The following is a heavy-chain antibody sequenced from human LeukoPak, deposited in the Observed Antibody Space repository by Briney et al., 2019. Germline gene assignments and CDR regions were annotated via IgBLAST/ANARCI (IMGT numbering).Heavy chain of an antibody. J-gene: IGHJ4*02. Sequence: SVKVSCKASGGTFSSYAISWVRQAPGQGLEWMGRIIPILGIANYAQKFQGRVTITADKSTSTAYMGLSSLRSEDTAVYYCARDQDDGYNYEGADYWGQGTLVTVSS. CDR2: IIPILGIA. V-gene: IGHV1-69*04. D-gene: IGHD5-24*01. CDR1: GGTFSSYA. CDR3: ARDQDDGYNYEGADY.